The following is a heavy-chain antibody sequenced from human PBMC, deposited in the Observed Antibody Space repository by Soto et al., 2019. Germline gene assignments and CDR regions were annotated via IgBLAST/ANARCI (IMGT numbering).Heavy chain of an antibody. D-gene: IGHD1-20*01. CDR2: MSYSGSS. CDR3: AKTRITSTAATFDP. V-gene: IGHV4-59*01. J-gene: IGHJ5*02. Sequence: SETLSLTCTVSCGSLSTYYWSWIRQPPGKGLEWIVYMSYSGSSNYNPSLKSRVTMSVDTSKYQVSLKLSSVTAADTAVYYCAKTRITSTAATFDPWGQGTLVTVSS. CDR1: CGSLSTYY.